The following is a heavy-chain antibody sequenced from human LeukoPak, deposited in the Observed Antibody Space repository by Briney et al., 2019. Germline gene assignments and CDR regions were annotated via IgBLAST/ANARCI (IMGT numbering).Heavy chain of an antibody. Sequence: PGGSLRLSWAASGFTFNSYAMHWVRQAPGKGLEWVAVIWYDGSNKYYADSVKGRFTISRDNSKNTLFLQMNSLRAEDTAVYYCAREADCSGGSCYRGAFDIWGQGTMVTVSS. CDR3: AREADCSGGSCYRGAFDI. J-gene: IGHJ3*02. V-gene: IGHV3-33*01. D-gene: IGHD2-15*01. CDR2: IWYDGSNK. CDR1: GFTFNSYA.